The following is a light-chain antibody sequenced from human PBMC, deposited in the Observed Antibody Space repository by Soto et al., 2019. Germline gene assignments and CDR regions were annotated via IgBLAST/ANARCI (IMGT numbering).Light chain of an antibody. Sequence: DIVMTQSAVTLSVSPGERATLSCRPSQSVGNDLAWYQQKPGQAPRLLIYGASTRATGIPTRFSGSGSGTEFTLSISGLQSEDFAVYYCQQYNVWPLTFGGGTKVEIE. J-gene: IGKJ4*01. V-gene: IGKV3-15*01. CDR1: QSVGND. CDR3: QQYNVWPLT. CDR2: GAS.